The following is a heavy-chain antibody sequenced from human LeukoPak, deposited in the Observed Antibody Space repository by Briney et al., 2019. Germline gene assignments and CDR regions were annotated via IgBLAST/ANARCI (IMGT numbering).Heavy chain of an antibody. CDR2: IYYSGST. D-gene: IGHD3-22*01. V-gene: IGHV4-39*01. J-gene: IGHJ4*02. CDR3: ARVVHEVDSSGYGLLLSDY. CDR1: GGSISSSSYY. Sequence: SETLSLTCTVSGGSISSSSYYWGWIRQPPGKGLEWIGSIYYSGSTYYNPSLKSRVTISVDTSKNQFSLKLSSVTAADTAVYYCARVVHEVDSSGYGLLLSDYWGQGTLVTVSS.